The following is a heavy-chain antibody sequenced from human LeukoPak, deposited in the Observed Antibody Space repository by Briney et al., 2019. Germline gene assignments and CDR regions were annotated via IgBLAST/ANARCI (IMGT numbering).Heavy chain of an antibody. J-gene: IGHJ6*02. CDR1: GYPFRSYA. CDR3: AKDSYGSVTYYFYYGMDV. D-gene: IGHD3-10*01. CDR2: ISGSGGGT. Sequence: GGSLRLSCAASGYPFRSYAMSWVPQAPAKGVEWVSAISGSGGGTLYAPSVKGRFTNSRDNSKNTLYLQMNSLRAEDTAVYYCAKDSYGSVTYYFYYGMDVWGQGTTVTVSS. V-gene: IGHV3-23*01.